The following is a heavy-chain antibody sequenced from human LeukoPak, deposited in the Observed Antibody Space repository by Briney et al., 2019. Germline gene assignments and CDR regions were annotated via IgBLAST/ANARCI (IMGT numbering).Heavy chain of an antibody. CDR2: INPNSGGT. V-gene: IGHV1-2*02. CDR1: GYTFTGYY. D-gene: IGHD6-13*01. Sequence: GESLKISCKGSGYTFTGYYMHWVRQAPGQGLEWMGWINPNSGGTNYAQKFQGRVTMTRDTSTSTAYMELSRLRSDDTAVYYCASNIPIAAAGTNSWVDYWGQGTLVTVSS. CDR3: ASNIPIAAAGTNSWVDY. J-gene: IGHJ4*02.